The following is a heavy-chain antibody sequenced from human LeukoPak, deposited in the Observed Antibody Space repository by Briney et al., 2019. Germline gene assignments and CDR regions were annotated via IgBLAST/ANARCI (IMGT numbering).Heavy chain of an antibody. J-gene: IGHJ6*02. CDR3: ARAPDRDPVDFWSGSYGMDV. Sequence: ASVKVSCKASGYTFTGYFMHWVRQAPGQGLEWMGWINPKSGGTNYAQKFQGRVTLTSDTSIGTAYMELSRLRSDDTAVYYCARAPDRDPVDFWSGSYGMDVWGQGTTVTVS. D-gene: IGHD3-3*01. CDR2: INPKSGGT. V-gene: IGHV1-2*02. CDR1: GYTFTGYF.